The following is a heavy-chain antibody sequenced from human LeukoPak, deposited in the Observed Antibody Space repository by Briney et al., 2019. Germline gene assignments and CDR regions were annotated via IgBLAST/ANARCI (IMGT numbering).Heavy chain of an antibody. Sequence: GGSLRLSCAASGFTFSSYSMNWVRQAPGKGLEWVSYISSSSSTIYCADSVKGRFTISRDNAKNSLYLQMNSLRAEDTAVYYCAKLYCSSTSCYHGGLYFDHWGQGTLVTVSS. CDR2: ISSSSSTI. CDR3: AKLYCSSTSCYHGGLYFDH. J-gene: IGHJ4*02. V-gene: IGHV3-48*01. D-gene: IGHD2-2*01. CDR1: GFTFSSYS.